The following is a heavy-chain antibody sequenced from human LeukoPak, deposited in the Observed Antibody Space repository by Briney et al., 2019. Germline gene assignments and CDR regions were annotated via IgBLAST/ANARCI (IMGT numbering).Heavy chain of an antibody. CDR1: GFTFSSYA. V-gene: IGHV3-23*01. J-gene: IGHJ3*02. D-gene: IGHD6-13*01. Sequence: PGGSLRLSCAASGFTFSSYAMSWVRQAPGKGLEWVSAISGSGGSTYYADSVKGRFTISRDNSKNTLYLQMNSLRAEDTAVYYCLIPSSSSSGAFDIWGQGTMVTVSS. CDR2: ISGSGGST. CDR3: LIPSSSSSGAFDI.